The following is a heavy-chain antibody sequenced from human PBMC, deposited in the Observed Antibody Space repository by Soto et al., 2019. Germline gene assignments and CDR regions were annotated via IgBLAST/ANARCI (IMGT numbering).Heavy chain of an antibody. Sequence: GGSLRLSCAASGFDFSSYGIHWVRQAPGKGLEWVAATSYDGSETFYADSAKGRFTVSKKISKNTVFLQMNALRHEDTGVYFCASYSGWPIFNFDNWGQGTPVTVSS. J-gene: IGHJ4*02. CDR3: ASYSGWPIFNFDN. CDR2: TSYDGSET. D-gene: IGHD3-9*01. V-gene: IGHV3-30*03. CDR1: GFDFSSYG.